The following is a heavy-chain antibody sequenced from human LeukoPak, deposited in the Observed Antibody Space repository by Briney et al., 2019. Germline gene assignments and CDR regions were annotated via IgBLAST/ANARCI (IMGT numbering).Heavy chain of an antibody. CDR2: INRDGSER. V-gene: IGHV3-7*03. J-gene: IGHJ6*02. Sequence: GGSLRLSCAASGFTFSNYWMTWVRQAPGKGLEWVANINRDGSERHYVDSVKGRFTISRDDAKSSLYLQMNSLRAEDTAVYYCARRNAMDVWGQGTTVIVFS. CDR1: GFTFSNYW. CDR3: ARRNAMDV.